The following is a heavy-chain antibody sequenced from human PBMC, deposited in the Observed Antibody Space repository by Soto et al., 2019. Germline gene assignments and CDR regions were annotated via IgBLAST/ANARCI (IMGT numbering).Heavy chain of an antibody. CDR1: GFTFSSYW. CDR3: ARVAWEQQLDNCFDS. V-gene: IGHV3-7*01. CDR2: IKQDGSEK. D-gene: IGHD6-13*01. J-gene: IGHJ5*01. Sequence: EVQLVESGGGLVQPGGSLRLSCAASGFTFSSYWMSWVRQAPGKGLEWVANIKQDGSEKYYVDSVKGRFTISRDNATNPLYLQMNALRAEDTAVYYCARVAWEQQLDNCFDSWGQGSLVTVSS.